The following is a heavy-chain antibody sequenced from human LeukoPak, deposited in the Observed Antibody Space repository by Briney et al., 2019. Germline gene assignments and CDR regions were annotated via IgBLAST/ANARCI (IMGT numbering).Heavy chain of an antibody. CDR2: IYYSGST. D-gene: IGHD6-6*01. CDR3: ASLPRIPDAFDI. CDR1: GGSISSSSYY. Sequence: SETLSLTCTVSGGSISSSSYYWGWIRQPPGKGLEWIGSIYYSGSTYYNPSLKSRVTISVDTSKNQFSLKLSSVTAADTAVYYCASLPRIPDAFDIWGQGTMVTVSS. J-gene: IGHJ3*02. V-gene: IGHV4-39*07.